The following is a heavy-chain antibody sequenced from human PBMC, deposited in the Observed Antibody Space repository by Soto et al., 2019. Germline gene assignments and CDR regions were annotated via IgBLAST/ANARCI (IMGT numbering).Heavy chain of an antibody. Sequence: EVHLLESGGNVVQPGGSLRLSCAASGFTFSSYAMNWVRQAPGKGLEWVSSISANGRNTYYADSVKGRFTISRDRSNNALYLQLDSLRVEDAAIYYGAKDLSSLGWLALGAPFDSCGEGTLVTVSS. V-gene: IGHV3-23*01. J-gene: IGHJ4*02. CDR3: AKDLSSLGWLALGAPFDS. D-gene: IGHD5-18*01. CDR1: GFTFSSYA. CDR2: ISANGRNT.